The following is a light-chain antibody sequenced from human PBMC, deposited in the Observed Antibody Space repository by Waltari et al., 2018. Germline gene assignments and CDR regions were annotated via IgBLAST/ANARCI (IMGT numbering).Light chain of an antibody. J-gene: IGLJ2*01. CDR1: TATIASNY. CDR2: RTY. V-gene: IGLV1-47*01. CDR3: AAWDDSMSGIVV. Sequence: QSVLTQPPSDSGTPGRRFTISSSGSTATIASNYVYWYQQLPGTAPNLLIYRTYQRPSGVPDRFSGSKSGISACLAISGLRFEDEADYYRAAWDDSMSGIVVFGGGTKLTVV.